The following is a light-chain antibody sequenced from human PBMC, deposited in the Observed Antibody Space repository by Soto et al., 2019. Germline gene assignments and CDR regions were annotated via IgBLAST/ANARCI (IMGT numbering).Light chain of an antibody. CDR2: DAS. CDR1: QSVTSTY. J-gene: IGKJ4*01. CDR3: QQFGSSRLT. V-gene: IGKV3-20*01. Sequence: EVVLTQSPGTLSLSPGERATLSCRASQSVTSTYLAWYQQKPGQAPRLLIYDASTRATGITDRFSGSGSGADFTLTIRSLETEDSDVYYCQQFGSSRLTLGGGTKVEI.